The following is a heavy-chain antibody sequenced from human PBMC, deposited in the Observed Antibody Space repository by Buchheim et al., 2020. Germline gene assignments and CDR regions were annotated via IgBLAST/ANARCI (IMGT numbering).Heavy chain of an antibody. V-gene: IGHV2-70*15. CDR1: GSSLSTRGMC. CDR3: ARSTSLAAAGSFDY. Sequence: QVTLRESGPALVKPTQTLTLTCTVSGSSLSTRGMCVTWIRQPPGKALEWLARVDWDDYKYYSTSLKTRLTISKATSKNQVVLTVTKVDPEDTATYYCARSTSLAAAGSFDYWGQGTL. CDR2: VDWDDYK. D-gene: IGHD6-13*01. J-gene: IGHJ4*02.